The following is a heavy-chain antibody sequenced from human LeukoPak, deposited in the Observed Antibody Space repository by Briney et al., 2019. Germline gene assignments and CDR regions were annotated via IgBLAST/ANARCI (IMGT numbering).Heavy chain of an antibody. J-gene: IGHJ5*02. V-gene: IGHV3-30-3*01. CDR3: ATLGSATVTTGWFDP. D-gene: IGHD4-17*01. CDR2: ISYDGSNK. CDR1: GFTFSSYA. Sequence: GGSLRLSCAASGFTFSSYAMHWVRQAPGKGLEWVAVISYDGSNKYYADSVKGRFTISRDNSKNTQYLQMNSLRAEDTAVYYCATLGSATVTTGWFDPWGQGTLVTVSS.